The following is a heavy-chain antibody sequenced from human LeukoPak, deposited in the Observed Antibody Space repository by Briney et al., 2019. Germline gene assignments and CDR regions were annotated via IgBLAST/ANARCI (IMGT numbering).Heavy chain of an antibody. CDR3: ARDGVRRAAVN. Sequence: ASVKVSCKASGYSFVLYGISGVRQAPGQGLEWMGWISAYNGNTNYAQKLQGRVTMTTDTSTSTAYMELRSLRSDDTAVYYCARDGVRRAAVNWGQGTLVTVSS. D-gene: IGHD3-10*01. CDR2: ISAYNGNT. J-gene: IGHJ4*02. V-gene: IGHV1-18*01. CDR1: GYSFVLYG.